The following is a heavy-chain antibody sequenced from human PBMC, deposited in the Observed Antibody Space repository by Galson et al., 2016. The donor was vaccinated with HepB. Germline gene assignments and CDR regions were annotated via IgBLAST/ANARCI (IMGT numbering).Heavy chain of an antibody. CDR2: IYHSGST. CDR3: ARDRSSGSGSFGY. CDR1: GVSFSGYY. V-gene: IGHV4-31*03. D-gene: IGHD3-10*01. Sequence: TLFLTCTVDGVSFSGYYWSWIRQHPGKGLEWIGYIYHSGSTYYNPSLKSRVTISVDTSKNQFSLKLSSVTAADTAVYFCARDRSSGSGSFGYWGQGTLVTVSS. J-gene: IGHJ4*02.